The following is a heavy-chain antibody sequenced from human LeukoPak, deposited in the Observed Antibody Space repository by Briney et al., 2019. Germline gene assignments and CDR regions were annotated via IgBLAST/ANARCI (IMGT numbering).Heavy chain of an antibody. CDR2: IKSKTDGGTT. Sequence: GSLRLSCAASGFTFSNTWMSWVRQAPGKGLEWVGRIKSKTDGGTTDYAAPVKGRFTISRDDSKNTLYLQMNSLKTEDTAVYYCARVSSSWLAGGAAFDIWGQGTMVTVSS. CDR1: GFTFSNTW. V-gene: IGHV3-15*01. CDR3: ARVSSSWLAGGAAFDI. D-gene: IGHD6-13*01. J-gene: IGHJ3*02.